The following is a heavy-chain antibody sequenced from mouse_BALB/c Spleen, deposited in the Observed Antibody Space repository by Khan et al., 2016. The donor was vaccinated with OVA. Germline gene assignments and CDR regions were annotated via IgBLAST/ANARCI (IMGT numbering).Heavy chain of an antibody. CDR3: ARRGLRWDFNY. D-gene: IGHD1-1*01. J-gene: IGHJ2*01. CDR2: INPSTAYT. Sequence: QVQLKQSGAELAKPGASVKMSCKASGYTFINYWILWVKQRPGQGLEWIGYINPSTAYTKYNQNFKDKATLTADKSSSTAYMQLSSLTSEDSAVYYSARRGLRWDFNYWGQGTTLTVSS. CDR1: GYTFINYW. V-gene: IGHV1-7*01.